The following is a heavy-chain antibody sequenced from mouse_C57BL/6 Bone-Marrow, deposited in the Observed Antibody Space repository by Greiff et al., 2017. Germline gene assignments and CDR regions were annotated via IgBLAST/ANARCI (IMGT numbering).Heavy chain of an antibody. Sequence: EVKLMESGGGLVKPGGSLKLSCAASGFTFSDYGMHWVRQAPEKGLEWVAYISSGSSTIYYADTVKGRFTISRDTAKNTLFLQITSLRSEDTAMYYCSSYDYDWYFDVWGTGTPVTVSS. J-gene: IGHJ1*03. D-gene: IGHD2-4*01. CDR2: ISSGSSTI. V-gene: IGHV5-17*01. CDR3: SSYDYDWYFDV. CDR1: GFTFSDYG.